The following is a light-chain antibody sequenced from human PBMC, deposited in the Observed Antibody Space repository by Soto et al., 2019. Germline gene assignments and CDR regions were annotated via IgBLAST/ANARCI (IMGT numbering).Light chain of an antibody. CDR1: SSDVGSYNL. CDR2: EGS. Sequence: QYVLTQPASVSGSPGQSITISCTGTSSDVGSYNLVSWYQQHPGKAHKLMIYEGSKRPSGVSNRFSGSKSGNTAYLTISGRPAEDEADYYCCSYAGSSTWVFGGGTKVTVL. V-gene: IGLV2-23*01. CDR3: CSYAGSSTWV. J-gene: IGLJ2*01.